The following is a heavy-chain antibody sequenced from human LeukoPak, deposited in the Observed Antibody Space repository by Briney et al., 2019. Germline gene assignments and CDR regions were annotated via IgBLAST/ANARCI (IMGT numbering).Heavy chain of an antibody. CDR1: GGSISSYY. J-gene: IGHJ4*02. Sequence: PSETLSLTCTVSGGSISSYYWSWIRQPPGKGLEWIGYIYYSGSTNYNPSLKSRVTMSVDTSKNQFSLKLSSVTAADTAVYYCARVRGVAGTYAFDYWGQGTLVTVSS. V-gene: IGHV4-59*12. D-gene: IGHD6-19*01. CDR3: ARVRGVAGTYAFDY. CDR2: IYYSGST.